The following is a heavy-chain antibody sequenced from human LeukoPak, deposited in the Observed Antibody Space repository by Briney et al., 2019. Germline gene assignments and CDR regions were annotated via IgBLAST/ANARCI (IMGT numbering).Heavy chain of an antibody. CDR3: AKDSLPGGSATPNWFDP. J-gene: IGHJ5*02. D-gene: IGHD2-15*01. Sequence: LSLTCTVSGGSISSGTYCWSWIRQPPGKGLEWVSYISSDSSTIYYADSVKGRFTISRDNAKNFLYLQMNSLRAEDLALFYCAKDSLPGGSATPNWFDPWGQGTLVTVSS. CDR1: GGSISSGTYC. CDR2: ISSDSSTI. V-gene: IGHV3-11*01.